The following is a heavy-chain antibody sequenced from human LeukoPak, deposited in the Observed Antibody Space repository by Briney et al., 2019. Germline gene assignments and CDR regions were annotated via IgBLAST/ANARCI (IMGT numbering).Heavy chain of an antibody. D-gene: IGHD1-20*01. J-gene: IGHJ3*02. CDR3: ARDRTRITRGAFDI. Sequence: PSQTLSLTCTVSGGSISSGSYYWSWIRQPAGRGLEWIGRIYTSGSTNYNPSLKSRVTISVDTSKNQFSLRLSSVTAADTAVYYCARDRTRITRGAFDIWGQGTMVTVSS. CDR2: IYTSGST. CDR1: GGSISSGSYY. V-gene: IGHV4-61*02.